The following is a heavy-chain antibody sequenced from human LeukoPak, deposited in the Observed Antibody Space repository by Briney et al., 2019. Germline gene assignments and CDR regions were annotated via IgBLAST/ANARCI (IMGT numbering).Heavy chain of an antibody. V-gene: IGHV3-30*02. CDR2: IWYDGSNK. J-gene: IGHJ4*02. CDR3: AKDEYSSGWYEWDYFDY. Sequence: GGSLRLSCAASGFTFSSYGMHWVRQAPGKGLEWVAVIWYDGSNKYYADSVKGRFTISRDNSKNTLYLQMNSLRAEDTAVYYCAKDEYSSGWYEWDYFDYWGQGTLVTVSS. D-gene: IGHD6-19*01. CDR1: GFTFSSYG.